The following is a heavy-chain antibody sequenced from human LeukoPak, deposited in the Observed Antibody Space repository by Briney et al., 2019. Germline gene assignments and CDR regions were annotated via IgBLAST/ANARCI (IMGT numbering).Heavy chain of an antibody. CDR3: ATQRGSYLWGTDFDY. V-gene: IGHV1-2*02. Sequence: ASVKVSCKASGYAFTGYYMHWVRQAPGQGLEWMGWINPNSGDTKYSQKFQGRVTMTRDTSIRTAYMEQTRLRSDDTAVYYCATQRGSYLWGTDFDYWGQGTLVTVSS. J-gene: IGHJ4*02. D-gene: IGHD3-16*01. CDR1: GYAFTGYY. CDR2: INPNSGDT.